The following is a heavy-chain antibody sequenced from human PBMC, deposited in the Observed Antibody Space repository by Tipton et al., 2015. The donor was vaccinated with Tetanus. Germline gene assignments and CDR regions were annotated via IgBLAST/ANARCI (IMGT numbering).Heavy chain of an antibody. CDR1: GALITTGGYS. CDR2: IYQTDST. D-gene: IGHD2-21*01. Sequence: GLVKPSQTLSLTCNVSGALITTGGYSWGWIRQPPGQGLEWLGYIYQTDSTYYNPSVRSRLTLSLRRSKNQVSLKLSSVTAADTAVYYCVRGRGLAAYSFGFEYWGQGALVTVSS. J-gene: IGHJ4*02. V-gene: IGHV4-30-2*01. CDR3: VRGRGLAAYSFGFEY.